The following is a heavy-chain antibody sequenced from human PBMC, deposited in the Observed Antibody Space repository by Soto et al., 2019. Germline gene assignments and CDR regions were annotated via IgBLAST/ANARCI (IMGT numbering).Heavy chain of an antibody. D-gene: IGHD2-2*01. CDR1: GYTFTGYY. J-gene: IGHJ4*02. CDR3: ARTHCSSTRCYVGSWDY. CDR2: INPNSGGT. Sequence: ASVQVSCKASGYTFTGYYMHWVRQAPGQGLEWMGWINPNSGGTNYAQNFQGWVTMTRDTSISTAYMELSRLRSDDTAVYYCARTHCSSTRCYVGSWDYWGQGTLVTVSS. V-gene: IGHV1-2*04.